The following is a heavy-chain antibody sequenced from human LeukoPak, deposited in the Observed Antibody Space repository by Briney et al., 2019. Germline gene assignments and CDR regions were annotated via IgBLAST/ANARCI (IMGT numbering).Heavy chain of an antibody. V-gene: IGHV4-34*01. CDR3: ARVRSHPGGNYYDSSGPIDY. CDR2: INHSGST. J-gene: IGHJ4*02. CDR1: GGSFSGYY. D-gene: IGHD3-22*01. Sequence: PSETLSLTCAVYGGSFSGYYWSWIRQPPGKGLEWIGEINHSGSTNYNPSLKSRVTISVDTSNNQFSLKLSSVTAADTAVYYCARVRSHPGGNYYDSSGPIDYWGQGTLVTVSS.